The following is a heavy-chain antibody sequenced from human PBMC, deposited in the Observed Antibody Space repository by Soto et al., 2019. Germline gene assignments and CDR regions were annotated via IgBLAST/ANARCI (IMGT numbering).Heavy chain of an antibody. CDR3: AREFYYYDSSGYYYANYFDY. D-gene: IGHD3-22*01. CDR2: INPSGGST. J-gene: IGHJ4*02. V-gene: IGHV1-46*01. Sequence: ASVKVSCKASGYTFTSYYMHWVRQAPGQGLEWMGIINPSGGSTSYAQKFQGRVTMTRDTSTSTVYMELSSLRSEDTAVYYCAREFYYYDSSGYYYANYFDYWGQGTLVTVSS. CDR1: GYTFTSYY.